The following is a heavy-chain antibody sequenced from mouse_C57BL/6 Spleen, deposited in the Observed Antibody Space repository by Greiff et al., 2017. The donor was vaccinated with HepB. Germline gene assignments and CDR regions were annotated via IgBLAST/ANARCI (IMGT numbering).Heavy chain of an antibody. Sequence: SGAELVRPGASVKLSCKASGYTFTDYYINWVKQRPGQGLEWIARIYPGSGKTYYNEKFKGKATLTAEKSSSTAYMQLSSLTSEDSAVYFCARGTYDGYYWYFDVWGTGTTVTVSS. V-gene: IGHV1-76*01. CDR3: ARGTYDGYYWYFDV. D-gene: IGHD2-3*01. CDR2: IYPGSGKT. CDR1: GYTFTDYY. J-gene: IGHJ1*03.